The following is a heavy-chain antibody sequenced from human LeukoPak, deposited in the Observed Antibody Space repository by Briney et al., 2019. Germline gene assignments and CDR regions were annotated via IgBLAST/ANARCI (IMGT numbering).Heavy chain of an antibody. CDR3: ATVRDIVVGGGPYYFDY. CDR1: GYTFIGYY. CDR2: INPHNGDT. Sequence: ASVKVSCKASGYTFIGYYLHWVRQAPGQGLEWIGWINPHNGDTKYAQKFEGRVTMTRDTSITTAYMELSRLKSDDAAVYYCATVRDIVVGGGPYYFDYWGQGTLVTVSS. V-gene: IGHV1-2*02. D-gene: IGHD2-15*01. J-gene: IGHJ4*02.